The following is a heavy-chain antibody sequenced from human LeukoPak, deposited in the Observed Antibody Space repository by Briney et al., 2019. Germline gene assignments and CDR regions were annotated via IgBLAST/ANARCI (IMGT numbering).Heavy chain of an antibody. CDR3: ASRSINWYRGNNRFDP. J-gene: IGHJ5*02. Sequence: GGSLRLSCAASGFIFSDYSMNWVRLAPGKGLECLSYINSDSKTTWYTDSVKGRFTISRDNAKNSLYLQMNSLRVEDTAVYYCASRSINWYRGNNRFDPWGQGTLVTVSS. V-gene: IGHV3-48*01. D-gene: IGHD6-13*01. CDR2: INSDSKTT. CDR1: GFIFSDYS.